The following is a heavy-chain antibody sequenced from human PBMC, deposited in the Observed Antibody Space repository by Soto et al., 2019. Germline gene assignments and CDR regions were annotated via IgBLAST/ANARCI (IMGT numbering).Heavy chain of an antibody. CDR2: ISGGGTGT. CDR3: AKERFYGSGTTAYYGMDV. D-gene: IGHD3-10*01. Sequence: PGGSLRLSCAASGFTFSSYAMSWVRQAPGKGLEWVSVISGGGTGTYYADSVKGRFTISRDSSKNTLYLQMNSLRAEDTAVYYCAKERFYGSGTTAYYGMDVWGQGTTVTVSS. CDR1: GFTFSSYA. J-gene: IGHJ6*02. V-gene: IGHV3-23*01.